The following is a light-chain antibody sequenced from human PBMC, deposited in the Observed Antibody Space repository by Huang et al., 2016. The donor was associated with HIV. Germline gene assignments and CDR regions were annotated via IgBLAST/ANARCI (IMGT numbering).Light chain of an antibody. CDR1: LDISKF. Sequence: DIQMTQSPSSTSASVGDRVTITCQSSLDISKFLYWYQQKPGKAPKVLIHDASNLERGVPSRFSGSGSGTHFTLTINSLQPEDIAIYYCQQYNNLPLTFGQGTRLEIK. CDR2: DAS. V-gene: IGKV1-33*01. CDR3: QQYNNLPLT. J-gene: IGKJ5*01.